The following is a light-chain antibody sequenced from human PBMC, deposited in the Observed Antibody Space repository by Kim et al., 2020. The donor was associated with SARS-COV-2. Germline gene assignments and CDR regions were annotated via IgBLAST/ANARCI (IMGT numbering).Light chain of an antibody. CDR1: QSVSTY. Sequence: PGERATLSCRASQSVSTYLAWYQQKPGQAPRLLIYDASTRATGIPARFSGSGSGTDFTLTISSLEPEDFAVYYCQQRSNWPITFGQGTRL. J-gene: IGKJ5*01. CDR3: QQRSNWPIT. CDR2: DAS. V-gene: IGKV3-11*01.